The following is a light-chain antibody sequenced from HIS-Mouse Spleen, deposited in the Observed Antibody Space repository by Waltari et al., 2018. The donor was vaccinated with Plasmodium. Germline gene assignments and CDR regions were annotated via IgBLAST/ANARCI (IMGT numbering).Light chain of an antibody. Sequence: DIQMTQSPSTLSASVGDRVTITCRASQSISSWLAWYQPKPGKAPKLLIYKASSLESGVPSRFSGSGSGTEFTLTISSLQPDDFATYYCQQFNSYHTFGQGTKLEIK. V-gene: IGKV1-5*03. CDR1: QSISSW. J-gene: IGKJ2*01. CDR2: KAS. CDR3: QQFNSYHT.